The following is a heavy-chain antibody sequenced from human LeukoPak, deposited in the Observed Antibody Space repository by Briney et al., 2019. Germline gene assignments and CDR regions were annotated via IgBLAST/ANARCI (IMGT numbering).Heavy chain of an antibody. J-gene: IGHJ6*02. CDR3: ARGGGDGYNHDYYYGMDV. CDR2: ISSSSSYI. Sequence: GGSLRLSCAACGFTFSSYSMNWVRQAPGKGLEWVSSISSSSSYIYYADSVKGRFTISRDNAKNSLYLQMNSLRAEDTAVYYCARGGGDGYNHDYYYGMDVWGQGTTVTVSS. CDR1: GFTFSSYS. V-gene: IGHV3-21*04. D-gene: IGHD5-24*01.